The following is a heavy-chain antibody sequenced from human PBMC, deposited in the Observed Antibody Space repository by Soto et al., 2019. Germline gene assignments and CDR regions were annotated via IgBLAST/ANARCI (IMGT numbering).Heavy chain of an antibody. V-gene: IGHV4-59*01. CDR1: GGSISSYY. CDR3: ARGGFIAVATIDNWFDP. CDR2: IYYSGST. D-gene: IGHD5-12*01. J-gene: IGHJ5*02. Sequence: PSETLSLTCTVSGGSISSYYWSWIRQPPGKGLEWIGYIYYSGSTNYNPSLKSRVTISVDTSKNQFSLKLSSVTAADTAVYYCARGGFIAVATIDNWFDPWGQGTLVTVS.